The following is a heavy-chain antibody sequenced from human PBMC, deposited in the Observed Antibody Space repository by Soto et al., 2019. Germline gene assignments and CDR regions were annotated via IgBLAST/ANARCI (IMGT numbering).Heavy chain of an antibody. CDR2: IIPIFGTA. V-gene: IGHV1-69*13. CDR3: AREGSAYCGGDCYGY. D-gene: IGHD2-21*01. CDR1: GGTFSSYA. Sequence: GASVKVSCKASGGTFSSYAISWVRQAPGQGLEWMGGIIPIFGTANYAQKFQGRVTITADESTSTAYMELSSLRSEDTAVYYCAREGSAYCGGDCYGYWGQGTLVNVSS. J-gene: IGHJ4*02.